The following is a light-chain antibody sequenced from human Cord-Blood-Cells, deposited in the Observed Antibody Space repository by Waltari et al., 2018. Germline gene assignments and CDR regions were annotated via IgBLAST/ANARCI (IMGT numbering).Light chain of an antibody. V-gene: IGKV3-15*01. CDR3: QQYNNWPYT. Sequence: EIVMTQSPATLSVSPGERATLSCSASQSVSSNLAWYQQQPGQPPRLLIYGASTRATGIPARFSGSGSGTESTLTISSLQSEDFAFYYCQQYNNWPYTFGQGTKLEIK. J-gene: IGKJ2*01. CDR2: GAS. CDR1: QSVSSN.